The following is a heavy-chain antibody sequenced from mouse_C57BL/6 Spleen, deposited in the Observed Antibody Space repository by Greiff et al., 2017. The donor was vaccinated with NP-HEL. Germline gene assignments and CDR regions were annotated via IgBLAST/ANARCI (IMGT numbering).Heavy chain of an antibody. CDR1: GYSITSGYY. Sequence: VQLQQSGPGLVKPSQSLSLTCSVTGYSITSGYYWNWIRQFPGNKLEWMGYISYDGSNNYNPSLKNRISITRDTSKNQFFLKLNSVTTEDTATYYCARALYDYYYFDYWGQGTTLTVSS. CDR3: ARALYDYYYFDY. CDR2: ISYDGSN. D-gene: IGHD2-4*01. J-gene: IGHJ2*01. V-gene: IGHV3-6*01.